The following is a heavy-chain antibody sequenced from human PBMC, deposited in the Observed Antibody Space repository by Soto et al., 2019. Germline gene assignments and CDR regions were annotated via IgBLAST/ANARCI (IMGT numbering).Heavy chain of an antibody. CDR3: ARLPIYFRRTVTTSPLNNWFDP. Sequence: PSETLSLTCTVSGGSISSSSYYWGWIRQPPGKGLEWIGSIYYSGSTYYNPSLKSRVTISVDTSKNQFSLKLSSVTAADTAVYYCARLPIYFRRTVTTSPLNNWFDPWGQGTLVTVSS. J-gene: IGHJ5*02. D-gene: IGHD4-4*01. V-gene: IGHV4-39*01. CDR2: IYYSGST. CDR1: GGSISSSSYY.